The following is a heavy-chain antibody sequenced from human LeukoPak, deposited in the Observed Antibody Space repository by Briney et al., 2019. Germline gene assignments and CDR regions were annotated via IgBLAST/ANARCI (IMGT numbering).Heavy chain of an antibody. D-gene: IGHD3-22*01. CDR1: GFTFSSYA. Sequence: GGSLRLSCAASGFTFSSYAMHWVRQAPGKGLEWVAVISYDGSNKYYADSVKGRFTISRDNSKNTLYLQMNSLRAEDTAVYYCVRDRPALTYYYDSSGTFDYWGQGTLVTVSS. V-gene: IGHV3-30-3*01. CDR2: ISYDGSNK. CDR3: VRDRPALTYYYDSSGTFDY. J-gene: IGHJ4*02.